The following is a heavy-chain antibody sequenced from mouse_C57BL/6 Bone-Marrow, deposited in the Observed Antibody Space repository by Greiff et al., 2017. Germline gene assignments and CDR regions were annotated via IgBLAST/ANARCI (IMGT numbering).Heavy chain of an antibody. V-gene: IGHV5-4*01. D-gene: IGHD2-5*01. Sequence: VQLKESGGGLVKPGGSLKLSCAASGFTFSSYAMSWVRQTPEKRLEWVATISDGGSYTYYPDNVKGRFTISRDNAKNNLYLQMSHLKSEDTAMYYCARERSNYVYYAMDYWGQGTSVTVSS. CDR3: ARERSNYVYYAMDY. CDR1: GFTFSSYA. CDR2: ISDGGSYT. J-gene: IGHJ4*01.